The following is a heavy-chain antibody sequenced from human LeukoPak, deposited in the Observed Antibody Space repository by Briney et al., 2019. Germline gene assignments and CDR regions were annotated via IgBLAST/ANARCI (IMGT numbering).Heavy chain of an antibody. Sequence: SGGSLRLSCAASGFTFSSYGMHWVRQAPGKGLEWVAVIWYDGSNKYYADSVKGRFTISRDNSKNTLYLQMNSLRAEDTAVYYCARGEDRDAFDIWGQGTMVTVSS. V-gene: IGHV3-33*01. CDR1: GFTFSSYG. CDR3: ARGEDRDAFDI. J-gene: IGHJ3*02. CDR2: IWYDGSNK.